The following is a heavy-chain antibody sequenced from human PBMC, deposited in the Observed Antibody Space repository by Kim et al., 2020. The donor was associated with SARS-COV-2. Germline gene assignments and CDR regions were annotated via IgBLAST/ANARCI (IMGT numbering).Heavy chain of an antibody. J-gene: IGHJ6*02. Sequence: GGSLRLSCAASGFRISDYFLAWIRQTPGKGLEWLSYISSSSRTIYYADSVKGRFTISRDNARNSLFLQMKTLRADDTAIYYCVRAVCSSETCYSGRLYYYGMDVWGPGTTGTVS. V-gene: IGHV3-11*01. D-gene: IGHD2-15*01. CDR3: VRAVCSSETCYSGRLYYYGMDV. CDR1: GFRISDYF. CDR2: ISSSSRTI.